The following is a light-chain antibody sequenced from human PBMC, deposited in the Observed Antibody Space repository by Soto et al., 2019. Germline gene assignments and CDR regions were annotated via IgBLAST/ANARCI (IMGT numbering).Light chain of an antibody. J-gene: IGKJ1*01. CDR1: QSLLQSNGNIY. V-gene: IGKV2-28*01. CDR2: LGS. Sequence: DIVLTQSPLSLPVTPGEPATISCRSSQSLLQSNGNIYLDWYVQKPGQSPQLLIYLGSIRASGVPDRFSGSGSGTDFTLKITRVEAEDVGVCMQAIQVPRTFGLGTKVDI. CDR3: MQAIQVPRT.